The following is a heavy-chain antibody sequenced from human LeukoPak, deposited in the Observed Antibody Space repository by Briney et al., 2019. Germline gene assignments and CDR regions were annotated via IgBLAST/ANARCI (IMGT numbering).Heavy chain of an antibody. Sequence: GGSLRLSCAASGFTSSSYGMHWVRQAPGKGLEWVASINQNGGEKSYVDSVKGRFTISRDNPKNSLYLQMSSLRAEDTAVYYCARDGTAAGLYFDLWGQGTLVTVSS. J-gene: IGHJ4*01. CDR3: ARDGTAAGLYFDL. CDR2: INQNGGEK. CDR1: GFTSSSYG. V-gene: IGHV3-7*01. D-gene: IGHD6-13*01.